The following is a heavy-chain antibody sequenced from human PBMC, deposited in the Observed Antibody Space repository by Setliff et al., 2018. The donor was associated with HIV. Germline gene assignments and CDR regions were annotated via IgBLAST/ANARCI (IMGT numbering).Heavy chain of an antibody. CDR3: ARDSGGYNYGFAVGSFDY. CDR2: VYYTGST. Sequence: SETLSLTCTVSGGSILTTNYYYNWIRQPPGKGLEWIGNVYYTGSTNYNPSLKSRITISIDTSKSQFSPKLTSVAAADTAVYYCARDSGGYNYGFAVGSFDYWGQGALVTVSS. D-gene: IGHD5-18*01. J-gene: IGHJ4*02. CDR1: GGSILTTNYY. V-gene: IGHV4-61*01.